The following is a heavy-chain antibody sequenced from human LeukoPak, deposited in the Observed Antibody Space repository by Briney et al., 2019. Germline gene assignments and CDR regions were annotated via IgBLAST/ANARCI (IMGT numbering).Heavy chain of an antibody. J-gene: IGHJ4*02. CDR1: GGSISSGDYY. D-gene: IGHD6-13*01. V-gene: IGHV4-30-4*01. Sequence: SQTLSLTCTVSGGSISSGDYYWSWIRQPPGKGLEWIGHIYYSGSTYYNPSLKSRVTISVDTSKNQFSLKLSSVTAADTAVYYCARVGSSWDLVFDYWGQGTLVTVSS. CDR3: ARVGSSWDLVFDY. CDR2: IYYSGST.